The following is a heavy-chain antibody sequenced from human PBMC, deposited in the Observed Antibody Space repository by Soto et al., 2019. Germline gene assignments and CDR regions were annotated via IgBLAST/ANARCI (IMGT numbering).Heavy chain of an antibody. CDR2: IFHSGDT. J-gene: IGHJ6*02. D-gene: IGHD5-18*01. V-gene: IGHV4-31*02. Sequence: SETLSLTCTVSGGSISSGGYYWSWIRQHPGKGLEWIGIIFHSGDTSYNPSLKSRVIMAKDTSRSQFSLIVSSVTAADTAVYYCARNGYTYGMDVWRQGTTVTVSS. CDR3: ARNGYTYGMDV. CDR1: GGSISSGGYY.